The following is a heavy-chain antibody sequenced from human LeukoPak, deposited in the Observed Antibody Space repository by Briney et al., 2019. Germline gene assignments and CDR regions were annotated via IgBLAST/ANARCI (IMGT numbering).Heavy chain of an antibody. Sequence: VASVRVSCKASGGTFSSYAISWVRQAPGQGLEWMGGIIPIFGTANYAQKFQGRVTITTDDSTSTAYMELSSLASEDTAMYYCAREGINGYSHFDSWGQGTLVTVSS. V-gene: IGHV1-69*05. CDR2: IIPIFGTA. CDR3: AREGINGYSHFDS. D-gene: IGHD5-18*01. J-gene: IGHJ4*02. CDR1: GGTFSSYA.